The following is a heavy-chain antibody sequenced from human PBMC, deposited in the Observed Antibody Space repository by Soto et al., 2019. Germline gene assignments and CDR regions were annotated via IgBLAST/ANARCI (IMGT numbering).Heavy chain of an antibody. CDR1: GDSVSSHY. Sequence: SETLSLTCTVCGDSVSSHYGSWIRQPAGKGLEWLGRLYNDERTNYNPSLKSRVTMSMDTSKNQFSLKLTSVTAADSAVYFCARDPLAHSYFGFWGQGILVTVSS. CDR3: ARDPLAHSYFGF. CDR2: LYNDERT. V-gene: IGHV4-4*07. J-gene: IGHJ4*02.